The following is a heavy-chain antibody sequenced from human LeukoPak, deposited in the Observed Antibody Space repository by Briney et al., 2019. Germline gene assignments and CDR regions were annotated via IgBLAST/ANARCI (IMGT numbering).Heavy chain of an antibody. CDR3: AREGPGSGCFFDY. Sequence: ASMKVSCKASGYTFTSYYMHWLRQAPGQGLEWMGIINPSGGNTNYAQKFQGRVTMTRDTSTSTVFMEVNSLRSEDTAMYYCAREGPGSGCFFDYWGQGTLVTVSS. CDR1: GYTFTSYY. J-gene: IGHJ4*02. D-gene: IGHD6-19*01. CDR2: INPSGGNT. V-gene: IGHV1-46*01.